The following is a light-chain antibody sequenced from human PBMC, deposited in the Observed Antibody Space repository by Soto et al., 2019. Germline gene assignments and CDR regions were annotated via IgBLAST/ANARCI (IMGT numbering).Light chain of an antibody. CDR2: GAS. J-gene: IGKJ3*01. CDR3: QQYHDWPPIT. Sequence: EIVMTQSPATLSVSPGERATLSCRASQSVSSNLAWYQQKPGQAPRLLIYGASTRATGIPARFSGSGSGTEFTLTISSLQSEDVAIYYCQQYHDWPPITFGHGTKVEIK. V-gene: IGKV3-15*01. CDR1: QSVSSN.